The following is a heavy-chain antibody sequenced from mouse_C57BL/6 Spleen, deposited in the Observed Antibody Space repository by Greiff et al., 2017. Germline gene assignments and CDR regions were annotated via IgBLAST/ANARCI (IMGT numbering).Heavy chain of an antibody. V-gene: IGHV1-55*01. D-gene: IGHD4-1*01. Sequence: QVQLQQPGAELVKPGASVKMSCKASGYTFTSYWITWVKQRPGQGLEWIGDIYPGSGSTNYNEKFKSKATLTVDTSSSTAYMQLSSLTSEDSAVYYCARYLNWDGYVDVWGTGTTVTVSS. CDR2: IYPGSGST. CDR3: ARYLNWDGYVDV. J-gene: IGHJ1*03. CDR1: GYTFTSYW.